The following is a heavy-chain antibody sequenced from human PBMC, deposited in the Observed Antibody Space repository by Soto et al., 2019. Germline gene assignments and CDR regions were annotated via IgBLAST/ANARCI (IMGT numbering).Heavy chain of an antibody. Sequence: PTETLSLTCPVSGGSISSSSYYWGWIRQPPGKGLEWIGSIYYSGSTYYNPSLKSRVTISVDTSKNQFSLKLSSVTAADTAVYYCAGGYYDFWSGINYYYYGMDVWGQGTTVTVSS. J-gene: IGHJ6*02. CDR2: IYYSGST. V-gene: IGHV4-39*01. CDR3: AGGYYDFWSGINYYYYGMDV. CDR1: GGSISSSSYY. D-gene: IGHD3-3*01.